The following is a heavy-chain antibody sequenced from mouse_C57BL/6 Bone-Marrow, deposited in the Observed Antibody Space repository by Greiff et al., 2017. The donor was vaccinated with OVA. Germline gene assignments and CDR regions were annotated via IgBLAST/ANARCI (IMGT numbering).Heavy chain of an antibody. CDR2: FYPGRGSI. D-gene: IGHD1-1*01. CDR1: GYTFTEYT. J-gene: IGHJ1*03. V-gene: IGHV1-62-2*01. CDR3: ARHGFITTVVATKYWYFDV. Sequence: VQLQQSGAELVKPGASVKLSCKASGYTFTEYTIHWVKQRSGQGLEWIGWFYPGRGSIKYNEKFKDKATLTADKSSSTVYMELSRLTSEDSAVYFCARHGFITTVVATKYWYFDVWGTGTTVTVSS.